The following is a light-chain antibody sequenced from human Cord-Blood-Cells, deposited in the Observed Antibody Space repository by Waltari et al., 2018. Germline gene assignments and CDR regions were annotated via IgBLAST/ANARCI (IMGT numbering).Light chain of an antibody. CDR3: QQYDNLPLT. Sequence: DIQMTQSPSSLSASVGDRVTITCQASQDISNYLNSYQQKPGKAPKLLIYDASNLETGVPSRFSGSGSGTDFTFTISSLQPEDIATYYCQQYDNLPLTFGGGTKVVIK. CDR2: DAS. V-gene: IGKV1-33*01. J-gene: IGKJ4*01. CDR1: QDISNY.